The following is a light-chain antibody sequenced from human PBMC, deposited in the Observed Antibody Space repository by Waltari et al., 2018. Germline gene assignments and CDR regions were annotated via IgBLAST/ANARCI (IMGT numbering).Light chain of an antibody. CDR1: QSTVHSDANPY. CDR3: MQGTHWPPWT. J-gene: IGKJ1*01. Sequence: EVLLTKSPLSLPVTLVQPASLSCSSRQSTVHSDANPYLNWFQQVPGQSPRRLIYQVSKRDSGFPDRFSGSGSGADFTLKISRVEAEDVGVYYCMQGTHWPPWTFGQGTKVEIK. V-gene: IGKV2-30*02. CDR2: QVS.